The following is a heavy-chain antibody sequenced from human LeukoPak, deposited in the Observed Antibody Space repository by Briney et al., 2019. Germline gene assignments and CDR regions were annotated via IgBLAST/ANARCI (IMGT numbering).Heavy chain of an antibody. V-gene: IGHV4-39*01. J-gene: IGHJ6*02. CDR1: GVSISSPAYY. CDR2: IHYSGNT. CDR3: ARHVDGYYYYGMDV. D-gene: IGHD2-15*01. Sequence: SQTLSLTCTVSGVSISSPAYYWGWLRQPPGKGLEWIGSIHYSGNTYYNPSLKSRVTISADTSKNQFSLKLSSVTAADTAVYYCARHVDGYYYYGMDVWGQGTTVTVSS.